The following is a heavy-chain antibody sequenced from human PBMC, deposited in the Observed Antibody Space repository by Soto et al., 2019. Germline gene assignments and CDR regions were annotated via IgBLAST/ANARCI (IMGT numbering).Heavy chain of an antibody. CDR1: GFTFSSYA. D-gene: IGHD2-15*01. J-gene: IGHJ4*02. CDR2: ISYDGSNK. CDR3: ARDPIVVVGAVRRAFDF. Sequence: QVQLVESGGGVVQPGRSLRLSCAASGFTFSSYAMHWVRQAPGKGLEWVAVISYDGSNKYYADSVKGRFTISRDNSQNTLYLRMTSPKSEDTAVFYCARDPIVVVGAVRRAFDFWGQGTLVTV. V-gene: IGHV3-30-3*01.